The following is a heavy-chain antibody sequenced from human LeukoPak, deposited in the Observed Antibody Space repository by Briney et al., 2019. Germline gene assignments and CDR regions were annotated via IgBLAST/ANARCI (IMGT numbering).Heavy chain of an antibody. CDR1: GFTVSSNY. D-gene: IGHD6-13*01. CDR3: ARGYSSSWIFDY. V-gene: IGHV3-53*01. J-gene: IGHJ4*02. CDR2: IYSGGST. Sequence: PGGSLRLSCAASGFTVSSNYMSWVRQAPGKGLEWVSVIYSGGSTYYADSVKGRFTISRDNSKNTLYLQMNSLRAEDTAVYYWARGYSSSWIFDYWGQGTLVTVSS.